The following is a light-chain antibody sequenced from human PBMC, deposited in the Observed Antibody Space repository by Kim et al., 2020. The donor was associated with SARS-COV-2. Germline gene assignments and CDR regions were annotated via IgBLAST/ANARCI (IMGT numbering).Light chain of an antibody. CDR1: QDISNY. J-gene: IGKJ5*01. CDR2: DAS. V-gene: IGKV1-33*01. Sequence: SVGDRVTITCRASQDISNYLNWYQQRPGKAPKLLIYDASNLETGVPSRFSGSGSGTDFTFTISTLQPEDVATYYCQQYDNVPPITFGQGTRLEIK. CDR3: QQYDNVPPIT.